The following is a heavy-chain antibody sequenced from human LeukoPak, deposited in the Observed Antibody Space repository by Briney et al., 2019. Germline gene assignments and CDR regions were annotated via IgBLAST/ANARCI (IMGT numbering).Heavy chain of an antibody. Sequence: GSLRLSCAASGFTFSSYWMSWVRQAPGKGLEWVAVIWYDGSDKHYADSVQGRFTISRDNSKNSLYLQMNSLRAEDTALYYCARRVQYYFDYWGQGTLVTVSS. J-gene: IGHJ4*02. CDR2: IWYDGSDK. CDR3: ARRVQYYFDY. V-gene: IGHV3-33*08. CDR1: GFTFSSYW.